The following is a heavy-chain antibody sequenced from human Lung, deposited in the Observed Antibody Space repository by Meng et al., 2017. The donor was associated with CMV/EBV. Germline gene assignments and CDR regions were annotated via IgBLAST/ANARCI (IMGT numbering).Heavy chain of an antibody. CDR1: GGSFSGYY. J-gene: IGHJ5*02. CDR2: INHSGST. V-gene: IGHV4-34*01. CDR3: ARKKSLTMVRGKMRGGGFDP. D-gene: IGHD3-10*01. Sequence: SETLSLXCAVYGGSFSGYYWSWIRQPPGKGLEWIGEINHSGSTNYNPSLKSRVTISVDTSKNQFSLKLSSVTAADTAVYYCARKKSLTMVRGKMRGGGFDPXVQGTLVTVS.